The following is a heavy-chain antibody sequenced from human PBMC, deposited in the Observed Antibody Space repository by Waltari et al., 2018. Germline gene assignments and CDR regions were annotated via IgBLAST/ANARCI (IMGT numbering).Heavy chain of an antibody. CDR3: ARDPISFDIVVVPAATHNWFDP. CDR1: GGSISSSSDY. D-gene: IGHD2-2*01. CDR2: IYYSGST. Sequence: QQQLQESGPGLGKPSETLALTCTVSGGSISSSSDYWGWIRQPPGTGMEWIGSIYYSGSTYYTPSLKSRVTISVDTSKNQFSLKLSSVTAADTAVYYCARDPISFDIVVVPAATHNWFDPWGQGTLVTVSS. V-gene: IGHV4-39*07. J-gene: IGHJ5*02.